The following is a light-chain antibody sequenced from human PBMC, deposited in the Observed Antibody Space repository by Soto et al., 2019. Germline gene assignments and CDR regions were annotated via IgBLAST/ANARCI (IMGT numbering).Light chain of an antibody. V-gene: IGKV1-39*01. CDR2: AAS. CDR3: QQSYSIPFS. J-gene: IGKJ4*01. Sequence: DIQMTQSPSTLSSSVGDRFTITGRASQSISSWLAWYQQKPGKAPKFLIHAASSLQGGVPPRFSGGGSGTDFTLTISSLQPEDFTTYYCQQSYSIPFSFGGGTKVDIK. CDR1: QSISSW.